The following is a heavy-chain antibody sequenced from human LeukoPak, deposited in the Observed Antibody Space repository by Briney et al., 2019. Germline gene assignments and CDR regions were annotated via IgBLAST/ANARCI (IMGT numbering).Heavy chain of an antibody. V-gene: IGHV4-28*03. CDR2: IYYSGST. CDR3: ARVLSYRPYDAFDI. Sequence: SETLSLTCAVSGYSISSSNWWGWIRQPPGKGLEWIGYIYYSGSTYYNPSLKSRVTVSVDTSKNQFSLKLSSVTAVDTAVYYCARVLSYRPYDAFDIWGQGTMVTVSS. D-gene: IGHD1-26*01. J-gene: IGHJ3*02. CDR1: GYSISSSNW.